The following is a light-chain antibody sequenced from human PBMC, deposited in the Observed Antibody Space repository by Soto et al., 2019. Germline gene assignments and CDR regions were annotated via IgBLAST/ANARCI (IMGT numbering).Light chain of an antibody. V-gene: IGKV3-20*01. Sequence: EIVLTQSPGTLSLSPGERVTLSCRASQSVSSSYLAWYQQKPGQAPRLLIYGASSRATGIPDRFSGSGSGTDLTLTISRLEPEDFAVYYCKQYDSSPYTFGQGTKLEIK. CDR1: QSVSSSY. J-gene: IGKJ2*01. CDR3: KQYDSSPYT. CDR2: GAS.